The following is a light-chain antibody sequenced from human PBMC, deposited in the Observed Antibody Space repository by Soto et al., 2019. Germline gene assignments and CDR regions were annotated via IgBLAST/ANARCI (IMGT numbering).Light chain of an antibody. Sequence: QSALTQPPSESGAPGQRVTISCTGTSSNIGARYDVQWYQQLPGTAPKLLIYGNNNRPSGVPDRFSGSKSGTSASLAITGLQAEYEADYYCQSYDSSLSGSVFGGGTKLTVL. V-gene: IGLV1-40*01. CDR3: QSYDSSLSGSV. J-gene: IGLJ2*01. CDR1: SSNIGARYD. CDR2: GNN.